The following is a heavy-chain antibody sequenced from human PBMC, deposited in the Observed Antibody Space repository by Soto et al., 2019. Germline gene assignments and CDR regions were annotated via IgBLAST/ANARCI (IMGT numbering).Heavy chain of an antibody. D-gene: IGHD3-10*01. Sequence: PSETLSLTCTVSGGSISSDYWSWIRQPPGKGLEWIGYIYYSGSTNYNPSLKSRVTISVDTSKNQFSLKLSSVTAADTAVYYCARYYYGSGILKAFDYWGQGTLVTVSS. CDR3: ARYYYGSGILKAFDY. CDR1: GGSISSDY. V-gene: IGHV4-59*01. CDR2: IYYSGST. J-gene: IGHJ4*02.